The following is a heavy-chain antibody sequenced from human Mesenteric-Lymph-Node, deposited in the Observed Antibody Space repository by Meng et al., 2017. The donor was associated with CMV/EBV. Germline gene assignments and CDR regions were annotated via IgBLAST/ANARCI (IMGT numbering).Heavy chain of an antibody. CDR1: GFIFSRYG. Sequence: GGSLRLSCAASGFIFSRYGMHWVRQAPGKGLEWVALIRYDGSNTYYADSVKGRFTISRDNSKNTLYLQMNSLRVEDTAVYYCAKSYVETPMVQRYNWFDPWGQGILVTVSS. V-gene: IGHV3-30*02. CDR2: IRYDGSNT. J-gene: IGHJ5*02. D-gene: IGHD5-18*01. CDR3: AKSYVETPMVQRYNWFDP.